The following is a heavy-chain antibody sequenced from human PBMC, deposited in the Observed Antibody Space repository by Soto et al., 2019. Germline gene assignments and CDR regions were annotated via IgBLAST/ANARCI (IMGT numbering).Heavy chain of an antibody. CDR2: IIPIFRTP. J-gene: IGHJ4*02. CDR1: GGTFSSYA. Sequence: GASVKVSCKASGGTFSSYAMSWVRQAPGQGLHGIGGIIPIFRTPNYAQKFQGRVTITSDESTSTAYMELSILSSEDPPVYYSSRRAPPAPIAAAALYDYWGQGTRDT. D-gene: IGHD6-13*01. V-gene: IGHV1-69*13. CDR3: SRRAPPAPIAAAALYDY.